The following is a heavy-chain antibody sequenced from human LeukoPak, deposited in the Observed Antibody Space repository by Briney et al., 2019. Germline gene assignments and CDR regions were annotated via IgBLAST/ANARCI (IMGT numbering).Heavy chain of an antibody. J-gene: IGHJ4*02. V-gene: IGHV3-74*01. CDR1: GFTFSKHW. CDR3: ARELLVESGVDC. Sequence: GGSLRLSCAASGFTFSKHWMHWVRQAPGKGLEWVARIHIDGSVTTYADSVEGRFTISRDTAKNTLYLQMNSLRAEDTAVYYCARELLVESGVDCWGQGTLVTVSS. CDR2: IHIDGSVT. D-gene: IGHD2-15*01.